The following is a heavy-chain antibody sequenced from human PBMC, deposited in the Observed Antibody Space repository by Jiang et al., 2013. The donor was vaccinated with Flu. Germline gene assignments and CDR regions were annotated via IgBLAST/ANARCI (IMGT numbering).Heavy chain of an antibody. Sequence: SGGGVVQPGRSLRLSCAASGFTFSSYGMHWVRQAPGKGLEWVAVIWYDGSNKYYADSVKGRFTISRDNSKNTLYLQMNSLRAEDTAVYYCARDRSLGTSFDYWGQGTLVTVSS. CDR2: IWYDGSNK. V-gene: IGHV3-33*01. J-gene: IGHJ4*02. CDR3: ARDRSLGTSFDY. CDR1: GFTFSSYG. D-gene: IGHD3-16*01.